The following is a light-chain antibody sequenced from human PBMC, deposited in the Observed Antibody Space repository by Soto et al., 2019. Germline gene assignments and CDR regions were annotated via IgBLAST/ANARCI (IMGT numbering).Light chain of an antibody. CDR2: GVS. CDR1: QPVNSGY. V-gene: IGKV3-20*01. CDR3: QVYGSSQKT. J-gene: IGKJ1*01. Sequence: IVLTQSPGTLSLSPGEGATLSCRASQPVNSGYLAWYQQKPGQAPRLLMYGVSTRDTGIPDRFSGSGAGKDFTLTISRLEPGDFAVYYFQVYGSSQKTFGQGTKVEFK.